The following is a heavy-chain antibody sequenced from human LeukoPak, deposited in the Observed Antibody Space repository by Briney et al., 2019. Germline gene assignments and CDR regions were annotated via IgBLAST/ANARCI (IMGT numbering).Heavy chain of an antibody. CDR3: ARTMAVHAFDI. Sequence: ASVKVSCKASGYTFTSYGINWVRQAPGQGLEWMGWISAYNGDTNYAQKLQGRVTMTTDTSTTTVYMELRNLRSDDTAVYYCARTMAVHAFDIWGQGTMVTVSS. CDR1: GYTFTSYG. J-gene: IGHJ3*02. V-gene: IGHV1-18*01. D-gene: IGHD3-10*01. CDR2: ISAYNGDT.